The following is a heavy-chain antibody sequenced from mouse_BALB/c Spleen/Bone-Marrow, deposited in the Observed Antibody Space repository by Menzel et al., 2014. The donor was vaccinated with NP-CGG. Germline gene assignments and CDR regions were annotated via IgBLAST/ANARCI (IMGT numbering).Heavy chain of an antibody. V-gene: IGHV7-3*02. CDR3: ARDENVGIYWYFDV. Sequence: EVKVEESGGGLVQPGGSLRLSCATSGFTFTDYYMSWVRQPPGKALEWLGFIRNKAKGYTTDYSASVKGRFTISRDNSQSISYLQMNTLRAEDSATYYCARDENVGIYWYFDVWGAGTTVTVSS. J-gene: IGHJ1*01. CDR1: GFTFTDYY. CDR2: IRNKAKGYTT.